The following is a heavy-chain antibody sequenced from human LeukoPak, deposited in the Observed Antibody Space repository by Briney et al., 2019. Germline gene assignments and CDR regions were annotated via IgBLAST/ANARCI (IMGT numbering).Heavy chain of an antibody. CDR1: GDSVSSSSST. CDR2: TYYRSKWFN. D-gene: IGHD6-19*01. Sequence: SQTLSLTCAISGDSVSSSSSTWNWIRNSPSRGLEWLGRTYYRSKWFNDYAVSVKSRMTINPDTSKNQFSLQLNSVTPEDTAVYYCARDTVAGNYFDYWGQGTLVTVSS. J-gene: IGHJ4*02. CDR3: ARDTVAGNYFDY. V-gene: IGHV6-1*01.